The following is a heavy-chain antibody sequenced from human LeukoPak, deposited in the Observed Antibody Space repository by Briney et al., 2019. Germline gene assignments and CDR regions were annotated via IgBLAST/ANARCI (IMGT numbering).Heavy chain of an antibody. CDR3: ARGHVWFDP. CDR1: GFTFDDYA. CDR2: ISGDGGST. J-gene: IGHJ5*02. V-gene: IGHV3-43*02. Sequence: PGGSLRLSCAASGFTFDDYAMHWVRQAPGKGLEWVSLISGDGGSTYYADSVKGRFTISRDNAKNSLYLQMNSLRAEDMAVYYCARGHVWFDPWGQGTLVTVSS.